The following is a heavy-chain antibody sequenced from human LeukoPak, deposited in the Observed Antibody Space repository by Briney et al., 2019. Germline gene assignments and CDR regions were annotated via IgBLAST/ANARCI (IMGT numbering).Heavy chain of an antibody. CDR1: GYTFTGYY. J-gene: IGHJ4*02. V-gene: IGHV1-2*02. D-gene: IGHD5-12*01. Sequence: ASVKVSCKASGYTFTGYYMHWVRQAPGQGLEWMGWINPNSGGTNYAQKFQGRVTMTRDTSISTAYMELSRLRSDDTAVYYCAREHVDIVATINFDYWGQGTLVTVSS. CDR2: INPNSGGT. CDR3: AREHVDIVATINFDY.